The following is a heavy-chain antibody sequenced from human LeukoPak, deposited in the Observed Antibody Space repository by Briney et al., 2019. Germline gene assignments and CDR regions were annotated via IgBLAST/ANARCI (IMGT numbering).Heavy chain of an antibody. CDR1: GFILNNYA. CDR3: AKSTGYSYGLGRIYYFDY. J-gene: IGHJ4*02. Sequence: GGSLRLSCAGSGFILNNYAMHWVRQAPGKGLEWVSGISWNSGSIGYADSVKGRFTISRDNAKNSLYLQMNSLRAEDTALYYCAKSTGYSYGLGRIYYFDYWGQGTLVTVSS. CDR2: ISWNSGSI. D-gene: IGHD5-18*01. V-gene: IGHV3-9*01.